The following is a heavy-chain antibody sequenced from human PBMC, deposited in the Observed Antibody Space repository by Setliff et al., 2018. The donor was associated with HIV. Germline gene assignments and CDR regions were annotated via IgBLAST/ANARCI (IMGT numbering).Heavy chain of an antibody. V-gene: IGHV4-61*10. CDR3: ARDGPLEGSYRYYYYYMDV. Sequence: SETLSLTCTVSGDSISSGSYYWSWIRQPAGKGLEWIGYIYYSGSTNYNPSLKSRVTISVDTSKNQFSLKLSSVTAADTAVYYCARDGPLEGSYRYYYYYMDVWGKGTTVTVSS. D-gene: IGHD3-10*01. CDR1: GDSISSGSYY. J-gene: IGHJ6*03. CDR2: IYYSGST.